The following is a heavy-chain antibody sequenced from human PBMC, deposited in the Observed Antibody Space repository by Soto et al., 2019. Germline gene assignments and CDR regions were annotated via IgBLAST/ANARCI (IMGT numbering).Heavy chain of an antibody. CDR3: ARDRMVRGVIINGLDY. CDR1: GDSVSSNSAA. D-gene: IGHD3-10*01. V-gene: IGHV6-1*01. CDR2: TYYRSKWYN. J-gene: IGHJ4*02. Sequence: PSQTLSLTCAISGDSVSSNSAAWNWIRQSPSRGLEWLGRTYYRSKWYNDYAVSVKSRITINPDTSKNQFSLQLNSVTPEDTAVSYCARDRMVRGVIINGLDYWGQGTLVTVSS.